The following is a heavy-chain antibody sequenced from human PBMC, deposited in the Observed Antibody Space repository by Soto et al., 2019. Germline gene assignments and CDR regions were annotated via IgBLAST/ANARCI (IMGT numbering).Heavy chain of an antibody. CDR1: GGSISSGDYY. Sequence: SETLSLTCTVSGGSISSGDYYWSWIRQPPGKGLEWIGYIYYSGSTYYNPSLKSRVTISVDTSKNTLYLQMNSLRAEDTAVYYCAKPRGGWPESYFDSWGQGTLVTVSS. CDR2: IYYSGST. V-gene: IGHV4-30-4*01. CDR3: AKPRGGWPESYFDS. D-gene: IGHD2-15*01. J-gene: IGHJ4*02.